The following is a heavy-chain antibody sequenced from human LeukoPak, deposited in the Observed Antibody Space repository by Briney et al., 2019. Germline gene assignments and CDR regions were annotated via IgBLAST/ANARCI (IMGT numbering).Heavy chain of an antibody. CDR3: ASDLYYFDSSDQRGSFDY. Sequence: SVKVSCKASEGTIRNFTITRVRQAPGQGLEWMGRIIPIFETANYAQKFQGRVTITTDESTSTAYMELSSLRSEDTAVYYCASDLYYFDSSDQRGSFDYWGQGTLVTVSS. J-gene: IGHJ4*02. D-gene: IGHD3-22*01. CDR2: IIPIFETA. CDR1: EGTIRNFT. V-gene: IGHV1-69*05.